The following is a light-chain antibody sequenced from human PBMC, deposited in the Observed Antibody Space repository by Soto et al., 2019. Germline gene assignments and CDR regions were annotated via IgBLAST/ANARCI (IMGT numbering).Light chain of an antibody. CDR2: GAS. Sequence: EIVMTQSPATLSVSPGERATLSCRASQSVSSNLAWYQQKPGQAPRLLIYGASTRATGIPARFSGSGSGTELTIAISSLQSEDFETYYCQQYNSYPWTFGQGTKVDIK. J-gene: IGKJ1*01. CDR1: QSVSSN. V-gene: IGKV3-15*01. CDR3: QQYNSYPWT.